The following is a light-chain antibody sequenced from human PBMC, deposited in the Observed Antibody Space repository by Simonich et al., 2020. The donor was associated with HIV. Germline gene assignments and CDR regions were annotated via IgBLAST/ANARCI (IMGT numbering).Light chain of an antibody. CDR3: QQYHSYSVT. CDR2: ATS. J-gene: IGKJ4*01. V-gene: IGKV1-5*01. CDR1: QNIRRF. Sequence: DIQMTRSPSSLSPSVETVVPSTCRASQNIRRFLNWYQQKQGKAPNLLIYATSSLQGGVPSRFRGSGSGTEFTLTISSLQPDDFATYYCQQYHSYSVTFGGGTKVEIK.